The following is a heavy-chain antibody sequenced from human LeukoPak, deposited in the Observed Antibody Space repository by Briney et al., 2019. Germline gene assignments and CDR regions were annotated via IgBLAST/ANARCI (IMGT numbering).Heavy chain of an antibody. CDR1: GGSFSGYY. CDR2: INHSGST. V-gene: IGHV4-34*01. Sequence: SETLSLTCAVYGGSFSGYYWSWIRQPPGKGLEWIGVINHSGSTNYNSALKSQVTISVDTSKNQFSLKLNSVTAADTAVYYCAREDCSGGSCSSFDYWGQGTLVTVSS. CDR3: AREDCSGGSCSSFDY. J-gene: IGHJ4*02. D-gene: IGHD2-15*01.